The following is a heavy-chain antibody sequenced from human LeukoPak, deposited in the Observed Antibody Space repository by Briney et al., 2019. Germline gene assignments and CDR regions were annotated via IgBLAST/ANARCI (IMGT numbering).Heavy chain of an antibody. J-gene: IGHJ6*04. V-gene: IGHV4-31*03. CDR2: IYYSGST. Sequence: SQTLSLTCTVSGGSISSGGYYWSWIRQHPGKGLEWIGYIYYSGSTYYNPSLKSRVTISVDKSKNQFSLKLSSVTAADTAVYYCARVDGDSYGMDVWGKGTTVTVSS. CDR3: ARVDGDSYGMDV. D-gene: IGHD4-17*01. CDR1: GGSISSGGYY.